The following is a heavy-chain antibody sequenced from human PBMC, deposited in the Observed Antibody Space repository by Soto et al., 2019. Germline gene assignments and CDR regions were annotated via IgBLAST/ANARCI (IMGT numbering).Heavy chain of an antibody. CDR2: INHSGST. CDR1: GGSFSGYY. V-gene: IGHV4-34*01. CDR3: VHRHKVYAIDDAFDI. Sequence: QVQLQQWGAGLLKPSETLSLTCAVYGGSFSGYYWSWIRQPPGKGLEWIGEINHSGSTNYNPSLKSRVTISVDTSKNQFSLKLSSVTAADTAVYYCVHRHKVYAIDDAFDIWGQGKMVTVSS. J-gene: IGHJ3*02. D-gene: IGHD2-8*01.